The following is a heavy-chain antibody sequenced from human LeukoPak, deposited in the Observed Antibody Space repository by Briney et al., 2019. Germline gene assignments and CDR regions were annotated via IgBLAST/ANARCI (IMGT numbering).Heavy chain of an antibody. D-gene: IGHD3-3*01. J-gene: IGHJ5*02. CDR1: GYSISSGYY. CDR3: ARQIVGDDFWSGFENWFDP. V-gene: IGHV4-38-2*01. CDR2: IYHSGST. Sequence: ASETLSLTCAVSGYSISSGYYWGWIRQPPGKGLEWIGSIYHSGSTYHNPSLKSRFTISVDTSKNQFSLKLSSVTAADTAVYYCARQIVGDDFWSGFENWFDPWGQGTLVTVSS.